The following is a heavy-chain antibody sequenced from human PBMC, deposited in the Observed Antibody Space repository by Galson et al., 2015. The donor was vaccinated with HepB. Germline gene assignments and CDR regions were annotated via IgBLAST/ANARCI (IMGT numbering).Heavy chain of an antibody. V-gene: IGHV1-8*01. J-gene: IGHJ3*02. D-gene: IGHD3-22*01. CDR1: GYTYPGHD. CDR3: ARGGGYYDSSGYHIDAFDI. Sequence: SVKDSCKAAGYTYPGHDRNWARHAPGQGLEWMGWLNPKSVNTGYAQYFQVRLTMTRNNSINTAYMELSSLGFEDTAVYFCARGGGYYDSSGYHIDAFDIWGQGTMVIVSS. CDR2: LNPKSVNT.